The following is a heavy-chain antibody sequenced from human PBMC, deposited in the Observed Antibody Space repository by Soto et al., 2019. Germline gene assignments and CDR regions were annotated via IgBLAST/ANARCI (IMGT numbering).Heavy chain of an antibody. D-gene: IGHD1-1*01. CDR1: GGTFSSYA. CDR2: IIPIFGTA. CDR3: ARTRLEGTARRGHYYYYYMDV. J-gene: IGHJ6*03. Sequence: ASVKVSCKASGGTFSSYAISWVRQAPGQGLEWMGGIIPIFGTANYAQKFQGRVTITADESTSTAYMELSSLRSEDTAVDYCARTRLEGTARRGHYYYYYMDVWGKGTTVTVSS. V-gene: IGHV1-69*13.